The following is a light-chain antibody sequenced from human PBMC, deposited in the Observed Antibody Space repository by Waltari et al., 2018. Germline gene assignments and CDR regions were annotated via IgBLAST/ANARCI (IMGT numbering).Light chain of an antibody. Sequence: EIVLTQSPATLSLSPGERATLSCRASQSVSKYLAWYQQKPGQAPRLLIYDASNRATGIPARFSGSGSGTDFILTISSLEPEDFAVYYCRQRSTWPPFTFGPGTTLDI. CDR2: DAS. CDR1: QSVSKY. J-gene: IGKJ3*01. CDR3: RQRSTWPPFT. V-gene: IGKV3-11*01.